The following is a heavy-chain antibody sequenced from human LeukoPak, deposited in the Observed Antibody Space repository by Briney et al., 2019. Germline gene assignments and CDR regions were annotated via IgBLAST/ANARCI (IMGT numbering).Heavy chain of an antibody. CDR2: ISYSGTT. CDR1: GGSISSSGYY. V-gene: IGHV4-39*07. Sequence: SETLSLTCTVSGGSISSSGYYWGWIRQPPGKGLEWIGSISYSGTTYYNPSLKSRVTISVDTSKNQFSLKLSSVTAADTAVYYCARVAMVRGVDYWGQGTLVTVSS. CDR3: ARVAMVRGVDY. J-gene: IGHJ4*02. D-gene: IGHD3-10*01.